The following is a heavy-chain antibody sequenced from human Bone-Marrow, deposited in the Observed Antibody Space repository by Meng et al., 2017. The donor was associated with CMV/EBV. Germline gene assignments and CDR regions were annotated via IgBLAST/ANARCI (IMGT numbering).Heavy chain of an antibody. J-gene: IGHJ5*02. V-gene: IGHV3-20*04. Sequence: GESLKISCAASGFTFDDYGMSWVRQAPGKGLEWVSGINWNGGSTGYADSVKGRFTISRDNAKNTLYLQMNSLRAEDTAVYYCASNSGRLSRFDPWGQGTLVTVSS. CDR1: GFTFDDYG. D-gene: IGHD6-19*01. CDR2: INWNGGST. CDR3: ASNSGRLSRFDP.